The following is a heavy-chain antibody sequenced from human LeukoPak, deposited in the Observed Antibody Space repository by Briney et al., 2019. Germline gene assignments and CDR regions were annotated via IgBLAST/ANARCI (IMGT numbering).Heavy chain of an antibody. CDR2: ISWNSGSI. CDR1: GFTFDDYA. J-gene: IGHJ4*02. D-gene: IGHD3-10*01. CDR3: AKDKRRGSGSYHFDY. Sequence: GGFLRLSCAASGFTFDDYAMHWVRQAPGKGLEWVSGISWNSGSIGYADSVKGRFTISRDNAKNSLYLQMNSLRAEDTALYYCAKDKRRGSGSYHFDYWGQGTLVTVSS. V-gene: IGHV3-9*01.